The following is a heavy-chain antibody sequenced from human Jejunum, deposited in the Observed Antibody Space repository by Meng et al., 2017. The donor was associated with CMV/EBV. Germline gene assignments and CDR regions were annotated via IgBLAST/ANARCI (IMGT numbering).Heavy chain of an antibody. V-gene: IGHV3-23*01. CDR1: GFTFTTYA. Sequence: SGFTFTTYAMSWLRQVPGKGLEWVSAVSGDNGKTYYADSVKGRFTISRDSSTNTLYLQMNSLRVEDTAVYYCAKASGGGWELDYFDYWGQGTLVTVSS. J-gene: IGHJ4*02. CDR2: VSGDNGKT. D-gene: IGHD1-26*01. CDR3: AKASGGGWELDYFDY.